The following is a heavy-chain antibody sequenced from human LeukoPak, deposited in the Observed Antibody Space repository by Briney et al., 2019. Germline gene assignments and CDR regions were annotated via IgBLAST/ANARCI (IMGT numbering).Heavy chain of an antibody. CDR2: ISYDGSNK. CDR3: ARRYYYDSSGYYDSYYYYYGMDV. CDR1: GFTFSSYA. V-gene: IGHV3-30-3*01. D-gene: IGHD3-22*01. J-gene: IGHJ6*02. Sequence: PGGSLGLSCAASGFTFSSYAMHWVRQAPGKGLEWVAVISYDGSNKYYADSVKGRFTISRDNSKNTLYLQMNSLRAEDTAVYYCARRYYYDSSGYYDSYYYYYGMDVWGQGTTVTVSS.